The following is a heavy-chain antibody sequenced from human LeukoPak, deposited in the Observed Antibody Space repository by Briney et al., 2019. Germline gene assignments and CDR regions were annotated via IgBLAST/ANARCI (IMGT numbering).Heavy chain of an antibody. D-gene: IGHD6-19*01. CDR1: GDSVSSNSAA. CDR3: ARGAYSSGWYLFDS. Sequence: SKTLSLTCAISGDSVSSNSAAWNWIRQSPSRGLEWLGRTYYRSKWYNDYAVSVKSRITINPDTSKNQFSLQMNSVTPEDTAVYYCARGAYSSGWYLFDSWGQGTLVTVSS. V-gene: IGHV6-1*01. CDR2: TYYRSKWYN. J-gene: IGHJ4*02.